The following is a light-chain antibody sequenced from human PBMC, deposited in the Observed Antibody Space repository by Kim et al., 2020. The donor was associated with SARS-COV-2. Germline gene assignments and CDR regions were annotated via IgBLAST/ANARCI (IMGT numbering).Light chain of an antibody. J-gene: IGLJ3*02. Sequence: QSALTQPPSVSGSPGQSVTISCTGSSSDVGNYNRVSWYQQPPGTAPKLIIYEVANRPSGVPDRFSGSKSGNTASLTISGLQAEDEADYYCSSQTNRGTCVFGGGTKVTVL. CDR1: SSDVGNYNR. CDR2: EVA. V-gene: IGLV2-18*02. CDR3: SSQTNRGTCV.